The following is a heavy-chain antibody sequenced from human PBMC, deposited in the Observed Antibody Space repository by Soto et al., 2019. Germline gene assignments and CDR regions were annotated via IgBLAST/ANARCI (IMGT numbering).Heavy chain of an antibody. V-gene: IGHV3-33*01. CDR2: IWYDGSNK. CDR3: ASEYCSGGSCYYYGMDV. CDR1: GVTFSNYG. Sequence: PGGSLRLSCAASGVTFSNYGMHWVRQAPGKGLEWVAVIWYDGSNKYYADSVKGRFTISRDNSKNTLYLQMNSLRAEDTAVYYCASEYCSGGSCYYYGMDVWGQGTTVTVSS. J-gene: IGHJ6*02. D-gene: IGHD2-15*01.